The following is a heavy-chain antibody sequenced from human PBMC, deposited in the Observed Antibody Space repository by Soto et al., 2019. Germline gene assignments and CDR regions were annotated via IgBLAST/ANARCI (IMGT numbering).Heavy chain of an antibody. J-gene: IGHJ4*02. D-gene: IGHD2-2*01. CDR2: INHSGST. Sequence: SETLSLTCAVYGGSFSGYYWSWIRQPPGKGLEWIGEINHSGSTNYHPSLKRRVTIPVDTSKNQFSLKLSSVTAADTAVYSCARGLLYSSSTSYQGFDYWGQGTLVTVSS. CDR1: GGSFSGYY. CDR3: ARGLLYSSSTSYQGFDY. V-gene: IGHV4-34*01.